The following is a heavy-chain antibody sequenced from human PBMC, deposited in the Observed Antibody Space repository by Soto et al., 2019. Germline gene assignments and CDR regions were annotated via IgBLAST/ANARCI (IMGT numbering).Heavy chain of an antibody. CDR2: IYYSGST. Sequence: NPSETLSLTCTVSGGSISSYYWSWIRQPPGEGLEWIGYIYYSGSTNYNPSLKSRVTISVDMSKNQFSLKLSSVTAAETAVYYCARSRKWVHPDIDYWGQGTLVNVSS. J-gene: IGHJ4*02. D-gene: IGHD5-12*01. V-gene: IGHV4-59*01. CDR1: GGSISSYY. CDR3: ARSRKWVHPDIDY.